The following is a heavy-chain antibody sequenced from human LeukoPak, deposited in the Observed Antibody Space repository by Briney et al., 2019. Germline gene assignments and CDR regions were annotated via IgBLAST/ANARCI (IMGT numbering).Heavy chain of an antibody. J-gene: IGHJ4*02. D-gene: IGHD4-23*01. Sequence: PGGSLSLSCAASGFTFSSCGMHWVRQAPGKGLEWVAVIWYDGSNKYYADSVKGRFTISRGNSKNTLYLQMNSLRAEDTAVYYCARGDHQDYGGFPFDFWGQGTLVTVSS. CDR3: ARGDHQDYGGFPFDF. CDR2: IWYDGSNK. CDR1: GFTFSSCG. V-gene: IGHV3-33*01.